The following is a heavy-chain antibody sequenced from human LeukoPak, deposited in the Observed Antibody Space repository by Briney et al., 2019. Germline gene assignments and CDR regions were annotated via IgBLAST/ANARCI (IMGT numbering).Heavy chain of an antibody. CDR3: ARHDTYYDFWSGYYAPYYFDY. CDR2: IYHSGST. Sequence: PSETLSLXCAVSGYSISSGYYWGWIRQPPGKGLEWIGSIYHSGSTYYNPSLKSRVTISVDTSKNQFSLKLSSVTAADTAVYYCARHDTYYDFWSGYYAPYYFDYWGQGTLVTVSS. D-gene: IGHD3-3*01. CDR1: GYSISSGYY. J-gene: IGHJ4*02. V-gene: IGHV4-38-2*01.